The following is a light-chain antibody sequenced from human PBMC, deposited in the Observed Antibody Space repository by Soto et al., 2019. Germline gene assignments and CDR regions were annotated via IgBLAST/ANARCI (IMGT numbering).Light chain of an antibody. CDR1: QSISSD. J-gene: IGKJ4*01. CDR3: QQSHSMPLT. CDR2: GAS. V-gene: IGKV1-39*01. Sequence: DLQMTQSPSSLSASVGDRVTITCLASQSISSDLNWYQQKPGKAPKVLIYGASSLQSGVPSRFSGSGFGTDFTLTISSLQPEDFATYYCQQSHSMPLTFGGGTKVEIK.